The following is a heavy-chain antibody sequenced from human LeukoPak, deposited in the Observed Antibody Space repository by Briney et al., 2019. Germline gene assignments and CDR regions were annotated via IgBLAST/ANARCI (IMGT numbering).Heavy chain of an antibody. Sequence: ASVKVSCKASGYTFTTYYIHWVRQAPGQGLEWMGVINPSGGSTSFAQKFQARLTMTRDTSTSTVYMELSGLRSEDTAVYYCAREIVVVPAAMGFDPWGQRTLVTVSS. CDR2: INPSGGST. J-gene: IGHJ5*02. CDR1: GYTFTTYY. D-gene: IGHD2-2*01. CDR3: AREIVVVPAAMGFDP. V-gene: IGHV1-46*01.